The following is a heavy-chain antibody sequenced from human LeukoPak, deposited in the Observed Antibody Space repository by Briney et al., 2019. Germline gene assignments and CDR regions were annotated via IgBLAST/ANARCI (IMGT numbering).Heavy chain of an antibody. Sequence: SETLSLTCTVSGGSISSYYWSWIRQPAGKGLEWIGRIYTSGSTNYNPSLKSRVTMSVDTSKNQFSLKLSSVTAADTAVYYCARPRPVTRTAAAGYYYFDYWGQGTLVTVSS. CDR1: GGSISSYY. CDR2: IYTSGST. V-gene: IGHV4-4*07. J-gene: IGHJ4*02. D-gene: IGHD6-13*01. CDR3: ARPRPVTRTAAAGYYYFDY.